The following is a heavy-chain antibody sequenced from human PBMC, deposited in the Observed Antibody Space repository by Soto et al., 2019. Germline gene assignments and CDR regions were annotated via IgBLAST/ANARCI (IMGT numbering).Heavy chain of an antibody. CDR2: ISYDGSNT. D-gene: IGHD4-17*01. J-gene: IGHJ4*02. CDR1: GFTFSSYA. V-gene: IGHV3-30-3*01. CDR3: ARDRWGTEPTPFEY. Sequence: VQLVESGGGVVQPGRSLRLSCAASGFTFSSYAMHWVRQAPGKGLEWVAVISYDGSNTNYADSVKGRFTISRDNSKNTQYLQMNSLRPEDTTVYYCARDRWGTEPTPFEYWGQGTLVTVSS.